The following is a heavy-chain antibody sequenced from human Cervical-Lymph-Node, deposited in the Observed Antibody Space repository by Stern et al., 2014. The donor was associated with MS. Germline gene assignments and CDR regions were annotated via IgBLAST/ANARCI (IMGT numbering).Heavy chain of an antibody. Sequence: QLQLQESGPGLVKPSDTLSLTCTVSGDSMSSYYWTWIRQPPGKGLEWIGSIYYTGIPDYNPTLKSRVTISVDTSKNQFSLRLTSVTAADTAVYYCARLSSGWYAYWGQGTLVTVSS. CDR3: ARLSSGWYAY. CDR2: IYYTGIP. D-gene: IGHD6-19*01. V-gene: IGHV4-59*07. J-gene: IGHJ4*02. CDR1: GDSMSSYY.